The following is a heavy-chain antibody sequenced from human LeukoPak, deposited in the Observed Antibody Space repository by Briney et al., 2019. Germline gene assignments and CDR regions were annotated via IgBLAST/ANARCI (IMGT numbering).Heavy chain of an antibody. V-gene: IGHV4-59*11. CDR3: ARDSSSWYNWFDP. D-gene: IGHD6-13*01. Sequence: PSETLPLTCTVSGGCISSHYWSWIRQPPGKGLEWIGYIYYSGSTNYNPSLKSRVTISVDTSKNQFSLKLSSVTAADTAVYYCARDSSSWYNWFDPWGQGTLVTVSS. J-gene: IGHJ5*02. CDR1: GGCISSHY. CDR2: IYYSGST.